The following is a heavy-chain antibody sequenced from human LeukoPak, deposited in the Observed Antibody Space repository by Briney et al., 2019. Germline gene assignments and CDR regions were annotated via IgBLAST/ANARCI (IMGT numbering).Heavy chain of an antibody. Sequence: SQTLSLTCTVSGGSISSGDYYWSWIRQPPGKGLEWIGYIYYSGSTNYNPSLKSRVTISVDTSKNQFSLKLSSVTAADTAVYYCAREPYQQDYYASSAFYFDYWGQGTLVTVSS. J-gene: IGHJ4*02. D-gene: IGHD3-22*01. CDR2: IYYSGST. V-gene: IGHV4-30-4*01. CDR1: GGSISSGDYY. CDR3: AREPYQQDYYASSAFYFDY.